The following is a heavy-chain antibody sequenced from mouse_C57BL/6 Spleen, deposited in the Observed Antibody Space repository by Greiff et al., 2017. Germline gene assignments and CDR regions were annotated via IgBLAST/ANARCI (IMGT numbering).Heavy chain of an antibody. CDR2: IYPGSGNT. CDR1: GYTFTDYY. Sequence: QVQLKESGAELVRPGASVKLSCKASGYTFTDYYINWVKQRPGQGLEWIARIYPGSGNTYYNEKFKGKATLTAEKSSSTAYMQLSSLTSEDSAVYFCARNAMDYWGQGTSVTVSS. CDR3: ARNAMDY. V-gene: IGHV1-76*01. J-gene: IGHJ4*01.